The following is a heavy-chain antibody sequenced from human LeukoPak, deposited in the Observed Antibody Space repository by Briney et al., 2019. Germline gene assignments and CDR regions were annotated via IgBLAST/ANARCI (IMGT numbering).Heavy chain of an antibody. J-gene: IGHJ4*02. Sequence: GGSLRLSCAASGFTFSSYAMHWVRQAPGKGLEWVAVISYDGSNKYYADSVKGRFTISRDNSKNTLYLQMNSLRAEDTAVYYCASPGKGGYRYPLDYWGQGTLVTVSS. V-gene: IGHV3-30-3*01. CDR3: ASPGKGGYRYPLDY. CDR2: ISYDGSNK. CDR1: GFTFSSYA. D-gene: IGHD5-12*01.